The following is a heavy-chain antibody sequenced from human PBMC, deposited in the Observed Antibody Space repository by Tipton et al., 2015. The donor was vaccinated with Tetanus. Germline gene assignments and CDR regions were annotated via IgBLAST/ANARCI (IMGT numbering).Heavy chain of an antibody. CDR3: ASGSSLDY. V-gene: IGHV3-21*06. Sequence: GSLRLSCGVSGFTFSNYRMNWVRQAPGKGLEWVSSISSTSTYIDYADSVKGRFTISRDNAKNSVYLQMSSLRVEDTAVYYCASGSSLDYWGQGTLVAVSS. CDR1: GFTFSNYR. D-gene: IGHD3-10*01. J-gene: IGHJ4*02. CDR2: ISSTSTYI.